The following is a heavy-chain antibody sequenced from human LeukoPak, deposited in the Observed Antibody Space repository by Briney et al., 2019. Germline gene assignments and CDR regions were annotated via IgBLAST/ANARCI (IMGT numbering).Heavy chain of an antibody. Sequence: SQTLSLTCTVSGGSISSGGYYWSWIRQHPGKGLERIGYIYYSGSTYYNPSLKSRVTISVDTSKNQFSLKLSSVTAADTAVYYCARGENDILTGYYFDYWGQGTLVTVSS. CDR2: IYYSGST. V-gene: IGHV4-31*03. CDR3: ARGENDILTGYYFDY. D-gene: IGHD3-9*01. J-gene: IGHJ4*02. CDR1: GGSISSGGYY.